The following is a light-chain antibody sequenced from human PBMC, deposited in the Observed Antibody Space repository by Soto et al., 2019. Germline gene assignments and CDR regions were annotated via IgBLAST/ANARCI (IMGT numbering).Light chain of an antibody. CDR3: SSYTSSSTLYV. J-gene: IGLJ1*01. CDR1: SSDIGNYNY. CDR2: DVS. Sequence: QSALTQPASVSGSPGQSITISCTGTSSDIGNYNYVSWYQQYPGKAPKLMIYDVSNRPSGVSSRFSGSKSGNTASLTISGLQAEDEADYDCSSYTSSSTLYVFGTGTKLTVL. V-gene: IGLV2-14*03.